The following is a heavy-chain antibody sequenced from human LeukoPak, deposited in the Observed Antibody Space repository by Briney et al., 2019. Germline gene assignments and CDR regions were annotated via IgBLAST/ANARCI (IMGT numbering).Heavy chain of an antibody. V-gene: IGHV4-61*02. J-gene: IGHJ4*02. D-gene: IGHD3-9*01. CDR2: IYTSGST. CDR3: AREIVPAADALRYFDWLLYIDY. CDR1: GGSISSGSYY. Sequence: SETLSLTCTVSGGSISSGSYYWSWIRQSAGKGLEWIGRIYTSGSTNYNPSLKSQVTISVDTSKNQFSLKLSSVTAADTAVYYCAREIVPAADALRYFDWLLYIDYWGQGTLVTVSS.